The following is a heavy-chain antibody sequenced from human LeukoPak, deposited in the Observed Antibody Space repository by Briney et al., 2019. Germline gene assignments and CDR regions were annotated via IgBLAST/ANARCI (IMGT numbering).Heavy chain of an antibody. CDR1: GFTFSSYS. V-gene: IGHV3-48*04. CDR2: ISSSSSTI. D-gene: IGHD3-10*01. Sequence: GGSLRLSCAASGFTFSSYSMNWVRQAPGEGLEWVSYISSSSSTIYYADSVKGRFTISRDNAKNSLYLQMNSLRAEDTAVYYCASNSMVRGKGTDYWGQGTLVTVSS. J-gene: IGHJ4*02. CDR3: ASNSMVRGKGTDY.